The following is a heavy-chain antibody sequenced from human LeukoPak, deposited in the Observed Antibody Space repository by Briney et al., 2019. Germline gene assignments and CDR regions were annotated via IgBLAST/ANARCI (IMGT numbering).Heavy chain of an antibody. V-gene: IGHV1-69*13. D-gene: IGHD3-10*01. CDR1: GGSFNTYA. J-gene: IGHJ4*02. CDR2: IILMFGTS. CDR3: ASRRFGDLLFDY. Sequence: ASVKVSCMPSGGSFNTYAINWVRQAPGQGLEWMGAIILMFGTSHYAQNFQGRVTITADESTNTVYMELSSLRSEDTAMYYCASRRFGDLLFDYWGQGTLVTVSS.